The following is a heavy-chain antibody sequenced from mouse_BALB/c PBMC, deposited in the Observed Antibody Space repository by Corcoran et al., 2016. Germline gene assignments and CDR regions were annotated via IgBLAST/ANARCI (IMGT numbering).Heavy chain of an antibody. V-gene: IGHV14-3*02. CDR1: GFNIKDTY. D-gene: IGHD3-2*01. J-gene: IGHJ3*01. Sequence: EVQLQQSGAELVKPGASVKLSCTASGFNIKDTYMHWVKQRPEQGLEWIGRIDPANGNTKYDPKFQGKATITADTSSNTAYLQLSSLTSEDTAVYYCARCRGQLGLFAYWGQGTLVTVSA. CDR3: ARCRGQLGLFAY. CDR2: IDPANGNT.